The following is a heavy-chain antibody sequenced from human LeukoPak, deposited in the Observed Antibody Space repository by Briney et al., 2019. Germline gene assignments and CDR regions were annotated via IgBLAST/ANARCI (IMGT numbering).Heavy chain of an antibody. CDR2: ISISGDIR. V-gene: IGHV3-48*01. CDR3: GSLPTLQNQAKHTSWDAFDI. CDR1: GFNFNGYN. J-gene: IGHJ3*02. D-gene: IGHD1-14*01. Sequence: GGSLRLSCMGSGFNFNGYNMNWVRQAAGKGLGWIAYISISGDIRYYTDSVRGRFTISRDNAKNSLYLQMSSLRVDDTAVYYCGSLPTLQNQAKHTSWDAFDIWGRGTMITVSA.